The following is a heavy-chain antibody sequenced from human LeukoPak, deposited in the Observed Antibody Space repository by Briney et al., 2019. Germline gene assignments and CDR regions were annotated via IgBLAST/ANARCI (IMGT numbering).Heavy chain of an antibody. J-gene: IGHJ4*02. CDR2: IYYSGST. Sequence: PSQTLSLTCTVSGGSISSGGYYWSWIRQHPGTGLEWIGYIYYSGSTYYNPSLKSRVTISADTSKNQFSLKLSSVTAADTAVYYCARIDSSGYSNFDYWGQGTLVTVSS. CDR1: GGSISSGGYY. V-gene: IGHV4-31*03. D-gene: IGHD3-22*01. CDR3: ARIDSSGYSNFDY.